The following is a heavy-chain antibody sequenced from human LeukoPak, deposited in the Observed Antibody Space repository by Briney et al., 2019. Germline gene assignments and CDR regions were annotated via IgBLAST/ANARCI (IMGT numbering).Heavy chain of an antibody. CDR1: GYTFTGYY. Sequence: ASVTVSCKASGYTFTGYYMHWVRQAPGQGLEWMGWINPNSGGTNYAQKFQGKVTMTRDTSISTAYMELSRLRSDDTAVYYCARDYYYGSGSYYPGDWGQGTLVTVSS. J-gene: IGHJ4*02. D-gene: IGHD3-10*01. CDR3: ARDYYYGSGSYYPGD. CDR2: INPNSGGT. V-gene: IGHV1-2*02.